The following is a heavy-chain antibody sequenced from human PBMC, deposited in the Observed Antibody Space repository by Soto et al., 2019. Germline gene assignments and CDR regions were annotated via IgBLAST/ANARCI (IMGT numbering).Heavy chain of an antibody. V-gene: IGHV3-48*01. CDR1: GATFSGYN. CDR3: AKDPGVGSSWFGGYYYYYGMDV. CDR2: ITISSSTM. D-gene: IGHD6-13*01. J-gene: IGHJ6*02. Sequence: PGVSMRLSCAAAGATFSGYNMNWVRQAPGKGLEWISHITISSSTMYYADSVKGRFTISRDNSKNTLYLQMNSLRAEDTAVYYCAKDPGVGSSWFGGYYYYYGMDVWGQGTTVTVSS.